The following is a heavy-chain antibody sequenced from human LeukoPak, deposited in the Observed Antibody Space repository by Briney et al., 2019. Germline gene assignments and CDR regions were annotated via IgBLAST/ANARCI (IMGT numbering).Heavy chain of an antibody. CDR3: ARSWTSSWYEGYWFDP. Sequence: SETLSLTCAVYGGSFSGYYWSWIRQPPGKGLEWIGEINHSGSTNYNPSLKSRVTISVDTSKNQFSLKLSSVTAADTAVYYCARSWTSSWYEGYWFDPWGQGTLVTVSS. V-gene: IGHV4-34*01. CDR2: INHSGST. D-gene: IGHD6-13*01. CDR1: GGSFSGYY. J-gene: IGHJ5*02.